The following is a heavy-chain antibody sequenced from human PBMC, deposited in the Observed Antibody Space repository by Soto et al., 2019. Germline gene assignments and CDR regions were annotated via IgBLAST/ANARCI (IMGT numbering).Heavy chain of an antibody. Sequence: PGGSLRLSCSASGFSFSSYAMHWVRQAPGKGLEYVSGLNSNGGSTYHAASVKGRFTISRDNSKNTLYLQMSSLRAEDTALYYCVKSTGSYYYYYGLDVWGEGTTVTVSS. D-gene: IGHD1-26*01. CDR1: GFSFSSYA. V-gene: IGHV3-64D*06. CDR2: LNSNGGST. CDR3: VKSTGSYYYYYGLDV. J-gene: IGHJ6*02.